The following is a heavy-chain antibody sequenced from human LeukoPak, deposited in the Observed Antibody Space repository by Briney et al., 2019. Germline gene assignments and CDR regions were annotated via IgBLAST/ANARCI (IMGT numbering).Heavy chain of an antibody. J-gene: IGHJ4*02. V-gene: IGHV1-46*01. Sequence: GASVKVSCKASGYTFTSYYMHWVRQAPGQGLEWMGIINPSGGSTSYAQKFQGRVTMTRDTSTSTAYMELRSLRSDDTAVYYCARDWERSGDHWGQGTLVTVSS. D-gene: IGHD7-27*01. CDR1: GYTFTSYY. CDR3: ARDWERSGDH. CDR2: INPSGGST.